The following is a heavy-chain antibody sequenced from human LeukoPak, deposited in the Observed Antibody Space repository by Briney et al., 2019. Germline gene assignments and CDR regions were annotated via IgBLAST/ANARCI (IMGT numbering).Heavy chain of an antibody. CDR3: ARAPRKGRAVAGNFDY. CDR1: GGSFSGYY. Sequence: SETLSLTCAVYGGSFSGYYWSWIRQPPGKGLEWIGEINHSGSTNYNPSLKSRVTISVDTSKNQFSLKLSSVTAADTAVYYCARAPRKGRAVAGNFDYWGQGTLVTVSS. V-gene: IGHV4-34*01. D-gene: IGHD6-19*01. J-gene: IGHJ4*02. CDR2: INHSGST.